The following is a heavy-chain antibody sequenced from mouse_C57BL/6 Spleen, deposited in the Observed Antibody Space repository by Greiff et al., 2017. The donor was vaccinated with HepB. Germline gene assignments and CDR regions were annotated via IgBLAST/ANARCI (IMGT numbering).Heavy chain of an antibody. D-gene: IGHD1-1*01. CDR2: IDPETGGT. CDR3: TRPSTTVVATTVDY. Sequence: LVESGAELVRPGASVTLSCKASGYTFTDYEMHWVKQTPVHGLEWIGAIDPETGGTAYNQKFKGKSILTADKSSSTAYMELRSLTSEDYAVYYCTRPSTTVVATTVDYWGQGTTLTVSS. J-gene: IGHJ2*01. V-gene: IGHV1-15*01. CDR1: GYTFTDYE.